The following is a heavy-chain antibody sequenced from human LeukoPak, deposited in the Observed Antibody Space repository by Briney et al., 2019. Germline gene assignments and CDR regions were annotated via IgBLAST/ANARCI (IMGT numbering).Heavy chain of an antibody. J-gene: IGHJ4*02. D-gene: IGHD7-27*01. CDR2: INHSGST. CDR3: ARANWGLYYFDY. V-gene: IGHV4-34*01. CDR1: GGPFSGYY. Sequence: PSETLSLTCAVYGGPFSGYYWSWIRQPPGKGLEWIGEINHSGSTNYNPSLKSRVTISVDTSKNQFSLKLSSVTAADTAVYYCARANWGLYYFDYWGQGTLVTVSS.